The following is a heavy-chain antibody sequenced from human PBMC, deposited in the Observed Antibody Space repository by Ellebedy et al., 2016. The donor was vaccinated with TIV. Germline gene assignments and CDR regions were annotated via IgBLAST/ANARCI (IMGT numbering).Heavy chain of an antibody. CDR2: ISSSSSYI. J-gene: IGHJ4*02. CDR3: AKELVSRGSLTFDY. Sequence: PGGSLRLSCAASGITFSSHAISWVRQTPGKGLEWVSSISSSSSYIYYADSVKGRFTISRDNAKNSLYLQMNSLRAEDTAVYYCAKELVSRGSLTFDYWGQGAQVTVSS. D-gene: IGHD3-22*01. V-gene: IGHV3-21*01. CDR1: GITFSSHA.